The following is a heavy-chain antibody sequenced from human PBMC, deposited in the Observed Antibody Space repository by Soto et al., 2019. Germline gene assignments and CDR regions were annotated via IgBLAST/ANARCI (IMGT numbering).Heavy chain of an antibody. J-gene: IGHJ4*02. CDR1: GSTFSSYA. CDR3: AREETGTFDC. Sequence: QVQLVESGGGVVQPGRSLRLSCAVSGSTFSSYAMHWVRQAPGKGLEWVAVIWYDGSNEDCADSVKGRFTISRDNSKNTLFLQMNSLRVEDTAVYYCAREETGTFDCWGQGTLVTVSS. V-gene: IGHV3-33*01. D-gene: IGHD1-1*01. CDR2: IWYDGSNE.